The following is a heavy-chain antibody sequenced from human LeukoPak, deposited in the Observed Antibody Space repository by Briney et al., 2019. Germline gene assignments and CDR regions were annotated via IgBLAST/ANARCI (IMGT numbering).Heavy chain of an antibody. D-gene: IGHD3-22*01. CDR3: ARVRGMIARLNDAFDI. Sequence: GASLKVSCKASGGTFSSYAISWVRQAPGQGLEWMGGITPIFGTANYAQKFQGKVTITADESTSTAYMELSSLRSEDTAVYYCARVRGMIARLNDAFDIWGQGTMVTVSS. J-gene: IGHJ3*02. CDR1: GGTFSSYA. V-gene: IGHV1-69*13. CDR2: ITPIFGTA.